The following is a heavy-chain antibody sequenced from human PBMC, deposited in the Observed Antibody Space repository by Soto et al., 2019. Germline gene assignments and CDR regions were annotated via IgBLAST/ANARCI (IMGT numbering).Heavy chain of an antibody. J-gene: IGHJ4*02. CDR2: IYYSGST. CDR1: GYSISSSNW. D-gene: IGHD6-6*01. Sequence: QMQLQESGPGLVKPSDTLSLTCAVSGYSISSSNWRGWIRQPPGKGLEWIGYIYYSGSTYYTPSLKSRVTMSVDTSNNQFSLRLNSVTAVDTAVYYCASKPNSRYYFDYWGQGTLVTVSS. CDR3: ASKPNSRYYFDY. V-gene: IGHV4-28*01.